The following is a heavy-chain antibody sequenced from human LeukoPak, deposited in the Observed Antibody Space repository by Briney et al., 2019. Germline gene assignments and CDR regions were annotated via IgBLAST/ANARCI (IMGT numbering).Heavy chain of an antibody. J-gene: IGHJ4*02. Sequence: GGSLRLSCAASGFTFSSYAMSWVRQAPGKGLEWVSAISGSGGSAYYADSVKGRFTISRDNSKNALYLQMNSLRAEDTAVYYCAKDFYDSSGYFDYWGQGTLVTVSS. CDR1: GFTFSSYA. V-gene: IGHV3-23*01. CDR3: AKDFYDSSGYFDY. CDR2: ISGSGGSA. D-gene: IGHD3-22*01.